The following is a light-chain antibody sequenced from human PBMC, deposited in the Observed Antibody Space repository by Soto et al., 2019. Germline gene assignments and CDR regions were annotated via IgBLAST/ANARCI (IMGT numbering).Light chain of an antibody. CDR3: QQYGSTPWT. J-gene: IGKJ1*01. V-gene: IGKV3-20*01. CDR2: GAS. Sequence: EIVLTQSPGTLSLSPGERATLSCRASQSVSSNSLAWYEQKPGQAPRLIIYGASRRAAGIPDSISGSGSGTDFTLTTTRLEPEDFAVYYCQQYGSTPWTFGQGTKVDIK. CDR1: QSVSSNS.